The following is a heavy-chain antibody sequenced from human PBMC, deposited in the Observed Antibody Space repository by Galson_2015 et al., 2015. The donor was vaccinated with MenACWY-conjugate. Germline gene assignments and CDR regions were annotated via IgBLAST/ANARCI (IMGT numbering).Heavy chain of an antibody. J-gene: IGHJ1*01. V-gene: IGHV3-30*01. D-gene: IGHD2-2*01. CDR1: GSTFSIYA. CDR3: ASAYCRSSSTSTCTNHFQY. CDR2: MSYDGTIQ. Sequence: SLRLSCAASGSTFSIYAMHWVRQAPGKGLEWVAVMSYDGTIQYYADSVKGQFTISRDNSKNTLSLQMNSLRAEGTAVYYCASAYCRSSSTSTCTNHFQYWGQGTLVTVSS.